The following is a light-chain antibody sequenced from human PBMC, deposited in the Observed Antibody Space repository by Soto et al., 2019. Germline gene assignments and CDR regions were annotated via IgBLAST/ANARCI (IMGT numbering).Light chain of an antibody. Sequence: DIQMTQSPSTLSASVGDRVTITCRASQSISDWLAWYQQLPGKAPKLLIYKASTLQSGVPSRFSGSGSGTEFTLTITSLQPDDFATYYCQQYNRFPRTFGQGTKVDIK. CDR1: QSISDW. CDR2: KAS. J-gene: IGKJ1*01. CDR3: QQYNRFPRT. V-gene: IGKV1-5*03.